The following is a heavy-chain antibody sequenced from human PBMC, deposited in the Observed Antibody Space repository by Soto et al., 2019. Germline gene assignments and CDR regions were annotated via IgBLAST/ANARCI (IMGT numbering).Heavy chain of an antibody. V-gene: IGHV4-34*01. CDR1: GGPSSGGY. D-gene: IGHD2-21*02. CDR3: ARPNRIFQVVTD. J-gene: IGHJ4*02. CDR2: ISSGNT. Sequence: SSETLSLTCAVYGGPSSGGYWTWIRQSPVKGLEWIGEISSGNTNYNPSLKSRVTISADTSKNQFSLKLNSVTAADTAVYYCARPNRIFQVVTDWGQGTLVTVSS.